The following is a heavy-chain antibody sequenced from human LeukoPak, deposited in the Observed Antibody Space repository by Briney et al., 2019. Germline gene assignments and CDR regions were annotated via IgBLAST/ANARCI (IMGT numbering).Heavy chain of an antibody. CDR1: GGSISSYY. Sequence: SETLSLTCTVSGGSISSYYWSWIRQPAGKGLEWIGRIYTSGSTNYNPSLKSRVTMSVDTSKNQFSLKLSSVTAADTAVYYCARRDYYYDSSGYRPAIKYWYFDLWGRGTLVTVSS. D-gene: IGHD3-22*01. V-gene: IGHV4-4*07. CDR2: IYTSGST. CDR3: ARRDYYYDSSGYRPAIKYWYFDL. J-gene: IGHJ2*01.